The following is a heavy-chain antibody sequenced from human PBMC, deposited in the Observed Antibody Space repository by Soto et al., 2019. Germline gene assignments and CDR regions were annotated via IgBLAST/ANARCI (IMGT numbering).Heavy chain of an antibody. J-gene: IGHJ5*02. CDR2: ISGSGGST. Sequence: EVQLLESGGGLVQPGGSLRLSCAASGFTFSSYAMSWVRQAPGKGLEWVSAISGSGGSTYYADSVKGRFTISRDNSKNTLYLQMNSLRAEATAVYYCAQVQESLLDWFDPWGQGTLVTVSS. CDR3: AQVQESLLDWFDP. V-gene: IGHV3-23*01. D-gene: IGHD2-8*02. CDR1: GFTFSSYA.